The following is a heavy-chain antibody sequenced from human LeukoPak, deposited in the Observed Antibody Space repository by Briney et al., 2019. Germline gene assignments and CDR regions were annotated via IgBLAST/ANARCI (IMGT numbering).Heavy chain of an antibody. CDR2: IYYSGST. Sequence: PSETPSLTCTVSGGSISSSSYYWGWIRQPPGKGLEWIGSIYYSGSTYYNPSLKSRVTISVDTSKNQFSLKLSSVTAADTAVYYCARRGSGSYRDTDYWGQGTLVTVSS. CDR3: ARRGSGSYRDTDY. V-gene: IGHV4-39*01. CDR1: GGSISSSSYY. J-gene: IGHJ4*02. D-gene: IGHD3-16*02.